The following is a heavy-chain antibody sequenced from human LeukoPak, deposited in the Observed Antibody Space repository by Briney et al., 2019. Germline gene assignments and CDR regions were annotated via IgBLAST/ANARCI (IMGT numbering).Heavy chain of an antibody. D-gene: IGHD6-13*01. Sequence: GRSLRLSCAASGFTFSSYGMHWVRQAPGKGLEWVAVISYDGSNKYYADSVKGRFTISRDNSKNTLYLQMNSLRAEDTAVYYCASGYSSSWCDYWGQGTLVTVSS. CDR3: ASGYSSSWCDY. J-gene: IGHJ4*02. CDR1: GFTFSSYG. V-gene: IGHV3-30*03. CDR2: ISYDGSNK.